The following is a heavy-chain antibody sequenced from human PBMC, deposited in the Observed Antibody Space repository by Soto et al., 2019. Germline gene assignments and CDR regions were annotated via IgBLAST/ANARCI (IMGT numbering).Heavy chain of an antibody. J-gene: IGHJ4*02. CDR2: IYYSGST. D-gene: IGHD3-22*01. CDR3: ARNYDSSGYSFDY. V-gene: IGHV4-31*03. Sequence: KASETLSLTCTVSGGSISSGGYYWSWIRQHPGKGLEWIGYIYYSGSTYYNPSLKSRVTIPVDTSKNQFSLKLSSVTAADTAVYYCARNYDSSGYSFDYWGQGTLVTVSS. CDR1: GGSISSGGYY.